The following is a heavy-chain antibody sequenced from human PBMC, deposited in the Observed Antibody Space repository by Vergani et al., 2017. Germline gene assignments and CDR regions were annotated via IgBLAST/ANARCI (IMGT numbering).Heavy chain of an antibody. CDR1: GGSFSGYY. V-gene: IGHV4-34*01. D-gene: IGHD6-19*01. Sequence: QVQLQQWGAGLLKPSETLSLTFAVYGGSFSGYYWSWIRQPPGKGLEWIGEINHSGSTNYNPSLKSRVTIQVDTTKNQFSLKLSSVTDADTAVYYCATITAGIAGAAPDYWGEGTLVTVSS. CDR3: ATITAGIAGAAPDY. J-gene: IGHJ4*02. CDR2: INHSGST.